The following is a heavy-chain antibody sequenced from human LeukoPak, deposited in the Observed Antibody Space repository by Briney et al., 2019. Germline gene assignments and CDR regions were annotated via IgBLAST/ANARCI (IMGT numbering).Heavy chain of an antibody. CDR2: ISGSGGNT. D-gene: IGHD3-16*01. J-gene: IGHJ4*02. CDR1: GFTFKNYA. Sequence: GGSLRLSCAASGFTFKNYAMSWVRQAPGRGRKCVSAISGSGGNTYYADSVKGRFTISRDNSKNMLYLQMNSLRAEDTAVYYCAKEIMETTYFDYWGQGTLVTVSS. CDR3: AKEIMETTYFDY. V-gene: IGHV3-23*01.